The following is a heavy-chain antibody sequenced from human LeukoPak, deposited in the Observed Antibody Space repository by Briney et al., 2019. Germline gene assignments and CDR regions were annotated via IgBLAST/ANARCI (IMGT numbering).Heavy chain of an antibody. CDR2: ISGSGAST. CDR1: GFTFSTNA. V-gene: IGHV3-23*01. Sequence: GGSLRLSCLTSGFTFSTNAMSWVRQAPGKGLEWVSGISGSGASTYYADSVTGRFTISRDNSRNTLYLQMNSLRGDDTAVYYCAKDVGKWESLHFFDYWGQGTLVTVSS. D-gene: IGHD1-26*01. J-gene: IGHJ4*02. CDR3: AKDVGKWESLHFFDY.